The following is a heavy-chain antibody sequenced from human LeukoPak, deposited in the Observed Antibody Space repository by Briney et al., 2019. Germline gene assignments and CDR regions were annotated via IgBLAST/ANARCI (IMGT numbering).Heavy chain of an antibody. Sequence: PGGSLRLSCAASGFTFSSYSMNWVRQAPGKGLEWVSSISSSSSYIYYADSVKGRFTISRDNAKNSLYLQMNSLRAEDTAVYYCARDDYSSFAGGNYYMDVWGKGTTVTVSS. J-gene: IGHJ6*03. D-gene: IGHD6-6*01. CDR3: ARDDYSSFAGGNYYMDV. V-gene: IGHV3-21*01. CDR1: GFTFSSYS. CDR2: ISSSSSYI.